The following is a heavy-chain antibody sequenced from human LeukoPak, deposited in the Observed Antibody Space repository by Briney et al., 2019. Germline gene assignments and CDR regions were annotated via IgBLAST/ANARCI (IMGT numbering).Heavy chain of an antibody. CDR2: ISYDESNK. CDR3: ASNVLIGGSYSSGWYRPKNYYGMDV. D-gene: IGHD6-19*01. J-gene: IGHJ6*02. V-gene: IGHV3-30*03. CDR1: AFTFHSYG. Sequence: GGSPILSCAASAFTFHSYGMHWIPHSPGKWLANAPDISYDESNKYYADSVKGRFTISRDNSKTTLYLQMNSLRAEDTAVYYCASNVLIGGSYSSGWYRPKNYYGMDVWGQGTTVTVSS.